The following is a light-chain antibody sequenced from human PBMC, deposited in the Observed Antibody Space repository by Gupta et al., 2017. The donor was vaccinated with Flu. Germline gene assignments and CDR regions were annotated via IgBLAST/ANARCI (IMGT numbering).Light chain of an antibody. J-gene: IGKJ3*01. Sequence: DIVMTQSPDSLAVSLGERATINCKSSQSVLYSSNNKNYLAWYQQKPGQPPKLLIYWASTRESGVPDRFSGGGSGTDFTLTIISLQAEDVAVYYCHQYDSTPFTFGHGTKVDIK. CDR2: WAS. CDR1: QSVLYSSNNKNY. V-gene: IGKV4-1*01. CDR3: HQYDSTPFT.